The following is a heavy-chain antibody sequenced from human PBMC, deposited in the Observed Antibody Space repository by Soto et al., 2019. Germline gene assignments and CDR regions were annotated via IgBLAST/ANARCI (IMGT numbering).Heavy chain of an antibody. Sequence: SETLSLTCSVSGGSISSSDYWWGWIRQPPGKGLEWIGSIYYTGSTYHNPSLKSRVEISVDTSKNQFSLRLSSVTAADTAVYYCARQIGRGSWSLDHWGQGTLVTISS. D-gene: IGHD6-13*01. CDR1: GGSISSSDYW. J-gene: IGHJ4*02. CDR3: ARQIGRGSWSLDH. CDR2: IYYTGST. V-gene: IGHV4-39*01.